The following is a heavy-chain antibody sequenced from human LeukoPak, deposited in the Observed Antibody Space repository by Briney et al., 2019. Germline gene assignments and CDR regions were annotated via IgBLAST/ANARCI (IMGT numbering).Heavy chain of an antibody. CDR2: INSDGSST. V-gene: IGHV3-74*01. J-gene: IGHJ4*02. Sequence: GGSLRLSCAASGFTFSSYWMHWVRQAPGKGLVWVSRINSDGSSTSYADSVKGRFTISRDNSKNTLYLQMNSLRAEDTAVYYCAKSTHYYDSSGHYIDYFDYWGQGTLVTVSS. CDR1: GFTFSSYW. D-gene: IGHD3-22*01. CDR3: AKSTHYYDSSGHYIDYFDY.